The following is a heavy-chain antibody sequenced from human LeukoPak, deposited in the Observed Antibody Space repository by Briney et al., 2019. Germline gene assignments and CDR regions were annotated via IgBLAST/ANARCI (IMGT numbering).Heavy chain of an antibody. CDR2: INPSGGST. V-gene: IGHV1-46*01. Sequence: ASVKVSCKASGYTFTSYYMHWVRQAPGQGLEWMGIINPSGGSTNYAQKFQGRVTMTRDTSTNTVYMELSSLRSEDTAVYYCATVKQSSGSYVGAAFDIWGQGTMVTVSS. CDR1: GYTFTSYY. CDR3: ATVKQSSGSYVGAAFDI. D-gene: IGHD1-26*01. J-gene: IGHJ3*02.